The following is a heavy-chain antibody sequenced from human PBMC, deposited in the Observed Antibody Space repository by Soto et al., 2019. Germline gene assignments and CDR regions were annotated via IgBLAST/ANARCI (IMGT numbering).Heavy chain of an antibody. CDR2: ITTDKGKT. CDR3: ATRSPAFDY. J-gene: IGHJ4*02. Sequence: ASVKVSCKTSGYTFTSFGISWVRQAPGQGLEWMGWITTDKGKTNYAQKFQGRVTMTADTSTSTAYMELRSLRSDDTAVYYCATRSPAFDYWGQGTLVTVSS. CDR1: GYTFTSFG. V-gene: IGHV1-18*01.